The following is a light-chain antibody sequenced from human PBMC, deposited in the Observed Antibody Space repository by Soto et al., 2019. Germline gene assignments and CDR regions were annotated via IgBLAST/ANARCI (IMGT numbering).Light chain of an antibody. Sequence: IQMTQSPSSLSASVGDSVTVTCRASQSINIYLNWYQQKPGKAPTLSIYGASSLQSVGPSRFTGGGSRTDFTLTISSLPPEDFATYYCQQSYRSPYTFGQGNKLEIK. J-gene: IGKJ2*01. CDR3: QQSYRSPYT. CDR2: GAS. V-gene: IGKV1-39*01. CDR1: QSINIY.